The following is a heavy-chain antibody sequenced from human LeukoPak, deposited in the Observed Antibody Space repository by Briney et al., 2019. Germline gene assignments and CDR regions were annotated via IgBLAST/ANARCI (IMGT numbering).Heavy chain of an antibody. Sequence: GGSLRLSCAASGFRFSNAWLSWVRQAPGKGLEWVANVRHDGSAKYYVPSVRGRFTISRDNAKNSLYLQMNSLTVEDTAVYYCATSHDSAGNDWGQGTLVTVSS. J-gene: IGHJ4*02. D-gene: IGHD2-15*01. CDR3: ATSHDSAGND. V-gene: IGHV3-7*01. CDR1: GFRFSNAW. CDR2: VRHDGSAK.